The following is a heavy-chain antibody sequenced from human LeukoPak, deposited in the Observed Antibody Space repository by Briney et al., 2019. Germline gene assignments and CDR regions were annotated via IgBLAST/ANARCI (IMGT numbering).Heavy chain of an antibody. Sequence: SETLSLTCAVYGGSFSGYYWSWIRQPPGKGLEWIGEINHSGSTNYNPSLKSRVTISVDPSKNQFSLKLSSVTAADTAVYYCARVGGYYSYYNGMDVWGQGTTVTVSS. D-gene: IGHD4-23*01. V-gene: IGHV4-34*01. CDR3: ARVGGYYSYYNGMDV. CDR1: GGSFSGYY. J-gene: IGHJ6*02. CDR2: INHSGST.